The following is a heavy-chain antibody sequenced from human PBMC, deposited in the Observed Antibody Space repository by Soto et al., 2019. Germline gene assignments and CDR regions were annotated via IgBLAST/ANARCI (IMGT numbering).Heavy chain of an antibody. CDR2: INAGNGNT. D-gene: IGHD6-19*01. CDR3: ARAVAVPADFDY. CDR1: GYTFTGYA. J-gene: IGHJ4*02. V-gene: IGHV1-3*05. Sequence: QVQLVQSGAEEKKPGASVKVSCKASGYTFTGYAMHWVRQAPGQRLEWMGWINAGNGNTKYSQKFQGRVTITRDTSASSAYMELSSLRSEDTAVYYCARAVAVPADFDYWGQGTLVTVSP.